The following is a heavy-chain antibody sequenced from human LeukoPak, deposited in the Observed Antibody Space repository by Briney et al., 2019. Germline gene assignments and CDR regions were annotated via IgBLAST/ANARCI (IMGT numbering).Heavy chain of an antibody. V-gene: IGHV1-69*13. J-gene: IGHJ6*03. CDR1: GGTFNRYA. D-gene: IGHD2-8*01. Sequence: AVKVSCKASGGTFNRYAMSWVRQAPGQGFECMGGFIPIFGTANYAQKFQGRVMITADESTSTAYMDLNSLRSEDTAVYYCARSPPGLIYMDVWGKGTTVSVSS. CDR2: FIPIFGTA. CDR3: ARSPPGLIYMDV.